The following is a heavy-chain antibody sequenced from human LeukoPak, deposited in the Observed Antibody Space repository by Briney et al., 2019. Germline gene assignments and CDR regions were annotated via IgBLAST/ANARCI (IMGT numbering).Heavy chain of an antibody. CDR1: GFTFDDYG. Sequence: GRSLRLSCAASGFTFDDYGMHWVRQAPGKGLEWVSGISWNSGSIGYADSVKGRFTISRDNAKNSLSLQMKSLRAEDMALYYCAKGSGYYASSGSLDYWGQGTLVTVSS. CDR3: AKGSGYYASSGSLDY. J-gene: IGHJ4*02. V-gene: IGHV3-9*03. CDR2: ISWNSGSI. D-gene: IGHD3-22*01.